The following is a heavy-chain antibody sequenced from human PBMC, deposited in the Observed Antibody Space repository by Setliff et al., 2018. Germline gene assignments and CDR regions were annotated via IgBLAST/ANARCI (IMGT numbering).Heavy chain of an antibody. J-gene: IGHJ5*02. V-gene: IGHV3-48*03. D-gene: IGHD6-19*01. CDR3: ARDLEVAVASGHCFDP. CDR1: GFTFSSYE. Sequence: GSLRLSCTTSGFTFSSYEVNWVRQAPGKGLEWVSYISSSGTTKHYADSVKGRFTISRDDARNSMYLQMDSLRVEDTAVYYCARDLEVAVASGHCFDPWGQGTLVTVSS. CDR2: ISSSGTTK.